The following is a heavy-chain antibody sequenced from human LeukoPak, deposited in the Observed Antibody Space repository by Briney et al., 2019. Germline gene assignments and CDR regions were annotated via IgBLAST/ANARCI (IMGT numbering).Heavy chain of an antibody. Sequence: PGRSLRLSCAASGFTFDDYAMHWVRQAPGKGLEWVSLISGDGGSTYYADSVKGRFTISRDNSKNFLYLQMNSLRAEDTALYYCARESGDSGDFDYWGQGTLVTVSS. J-gene: IGHJ4*02. CDR3: ARESGDSGDFDY. CDR2: ISGDGGST. V-gene: IGHV3-43D*03. D-gene: IGHD1-26*01. CDR1: GFTFDDYA.